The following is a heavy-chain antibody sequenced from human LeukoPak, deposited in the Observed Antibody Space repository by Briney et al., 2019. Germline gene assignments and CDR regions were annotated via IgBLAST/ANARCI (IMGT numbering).Heavy chain of an antibody. V-gene: IGHV4-34*01. CDR1: GESFSTFY. Sequence: PSETLSLTCAVYGESFSTFYWSWIRQSPRKGLEWIGEINHSGSTNYSPSLKSRVTMSVDTSKNQFSLKLTSVTAADTGIYYCARAVIVVAAATQRNWFDPWGQGTLVTVSS. D-gene: IGHD2-15*01. J-gene: IGHJ5*02. CDR3: ARAVIVVAAATQRNWFDP. CDR2: INHSGST.